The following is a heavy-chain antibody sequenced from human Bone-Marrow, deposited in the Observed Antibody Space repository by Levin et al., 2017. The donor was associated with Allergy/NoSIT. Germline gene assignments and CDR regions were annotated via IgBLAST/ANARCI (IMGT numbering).Heavy chain of an antibody. V-gene: IGHV3-30*03. J-gene: IGHJ4*02. Sequence: PGGSLRLSCAASGFIFNTYGMHWVRQAPGKGLEWVAVTSYDGEETYYVDSVKGRFTISRDNSRNTLYLQMNSLRSDDTVVYYCARDRRGGFSYGYLDFWGQGTLVTVSS. CDR2: TSYDGEET. D-gene: IGHD2-15*01. CDR1: GFIFNTYG. CDR3: ARDRRGGFSYGYLDF.